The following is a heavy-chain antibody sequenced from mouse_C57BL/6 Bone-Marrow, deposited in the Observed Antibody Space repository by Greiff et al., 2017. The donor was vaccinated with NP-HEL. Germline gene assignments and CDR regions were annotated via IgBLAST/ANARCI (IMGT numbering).Heavy chain of an antibody. Sequence: QVQLKQPGAELVRPGTSVKLSCKASGYTFTSYWMHWVKQRPGQGLEWIGVIDPSDSYTNYNQKFKGKATLTVDTSSSTAYMELSSLTSEDSAVYYCARSDDYEGAAWFAYWGQGTLVTVSA. CDR1: GYTFTSYW. J-gene: IGHJ3*01. D-gene: IGHD2-4*01. CDR3: ARSDDYEGAAWFAY. V-gene: IGHV1-59*01. CDR2: IDPSDSYT.